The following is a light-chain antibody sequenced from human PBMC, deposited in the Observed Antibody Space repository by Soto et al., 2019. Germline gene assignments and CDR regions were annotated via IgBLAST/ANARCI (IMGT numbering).Light chain of an antibody. CDR3: GTWDSSLSVRYV. J-gene: IGLJ1*01. V-gene: IGLV1-51*02. CDR1: SSNIGNNY. Sequence: QSVLTQPPSVSAAPGQKVTISCSGSSSNIGNNYVSWYQQLPGTAPKLLIYENNKRPSGIPDRFSGSKSGTSATLGITGLQTGDEADYYCGTWDSSLSVRYVFGTGTKVTVL. CDR2: ENN.